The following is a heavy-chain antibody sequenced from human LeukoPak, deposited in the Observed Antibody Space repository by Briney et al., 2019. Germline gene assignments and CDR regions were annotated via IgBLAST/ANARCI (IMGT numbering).Heavy chain of an antibody. J-gene: IGHJ4*02. V-gene: IGHV4-39*07. CDR3: ARDGYYGGFDY. CDR1: GGSISSSSYY. Sequence: PSETLSLTCTVSGGSISSSSYYWGWIRQPPGKGLEWIGSIYYSGSTYYNPSLKSRVTISVDRSKNQFSLKLSSVTAADTAVYYCARDGYYGGFDYWGQGTLVTVSS. CDR2: IYYSGST. D-gene: IGHD4-23*01.